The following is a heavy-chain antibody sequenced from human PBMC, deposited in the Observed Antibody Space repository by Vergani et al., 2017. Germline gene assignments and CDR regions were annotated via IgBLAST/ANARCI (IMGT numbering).Heavy chain of an antibody. Sequence: QVQLVESGGGVVQPGRSLRLSCAASGFTFSSYGMHWVRQAPGKGLEWVAVISYDGSNKYYADSVKGRFTISRDNSKNTLYLQMNSLRAEDTAVYYCAKGGYSPPEDTFDYWGQGTLVTVSS. J-gene: IGHJ4*02. CDR1: GFTFSSYG. D-gene: IGHD5-18*01. CDR2: ISYDGSNK. CDR3: AKGGYSPPEDTFDY. V-gene: IGHV3-30*18.